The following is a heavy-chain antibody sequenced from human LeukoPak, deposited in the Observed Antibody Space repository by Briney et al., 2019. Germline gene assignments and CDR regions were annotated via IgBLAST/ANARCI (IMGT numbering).Heavy chain of an antibody. D-gene: IGHD6-19*01. CDR2: INYDGTTT. J-gene: IGHJ4*02. V-gene: IGHV3-74*01. CDR1: GFNFSSYW. Sequence: SGGSLRLSCAASGFNFSSYWMHWVRQAPGKGLVWISRINYDGTTTSYADSVKGRFTISRDNAKNTLYLQINSLRAEDTAVYYCASPIAVAGPYYFDYWGQGTLVTVSS. CDR3: ASPIAVAGPYYFDY.